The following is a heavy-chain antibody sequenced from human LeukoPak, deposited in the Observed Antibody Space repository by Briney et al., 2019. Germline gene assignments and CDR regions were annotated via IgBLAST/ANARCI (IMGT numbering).Heavy chain of an antibody. Sequence: ASVKVSCKVSGYTLTELSMHWVRQAPGKGLEWMGGYDPEIGETIYAQKFQGRVTMTEDTSTDTAYMELSSLRSDDTAVYYCATGDNSEDAFDIWGQGAMVTVSS. J-gene: IGHJ3*02. D-gene: IGHD3-22*01. CDR2: YDPEIGET. V-gene: IGHV1-24*01. CDR3: ATGDNSEDAFDI. CDR1: GYTLTELS.